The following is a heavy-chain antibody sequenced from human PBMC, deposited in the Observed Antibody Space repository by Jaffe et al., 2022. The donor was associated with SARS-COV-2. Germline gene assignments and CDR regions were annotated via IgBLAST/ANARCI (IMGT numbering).Heavy chain of an antibody. CDR1: GGSINSANYF. Sequence: QVRLQESGPGLVKPSQTLSLTCTVSGGSINSANYFWTWIRQPAGKGLEWIGRIHTSGSTNYNPSLKSRVTISVDTSKNQFSLKLSSVTAADTAMYYCARELNMVGGIVFNWFDPWGQGTLVTVSS. J-gene: IGHJ5*02. CDR2: IHTSGST. V-gene: IGHV4-61*02. CDR3: ARELNMVGGIVFNWFDP. D-gene: IGHD3-10*01.